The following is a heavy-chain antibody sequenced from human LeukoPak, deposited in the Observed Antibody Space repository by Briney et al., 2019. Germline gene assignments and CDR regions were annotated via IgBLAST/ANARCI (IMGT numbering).Heavy chain of an antibody. D-gene: IGHD4-23*01. CDR3: AREAGGGMPYYFDY. CDR1: GYTFTSYD. CDR2: MNPNSGNK. Sequence: ASVKVSCKASGYTFTSYDINWVRQATGQGLEWMGWMNPNSGNKGYAQKFQGRVTITADESTSTAYMELSSLRSEDTAVYYCAREAGGGMPYYFDYWGQGTLVTVSS. V-gene: IGHV1-8*01. J-gene: IGHJ4*02.